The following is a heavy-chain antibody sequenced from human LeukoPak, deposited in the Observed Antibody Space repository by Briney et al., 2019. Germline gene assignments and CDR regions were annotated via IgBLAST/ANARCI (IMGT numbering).Heavy chain of an antibody. J-gene: IGHJ3*02. D-gene: IGHD5-24*01. Sequence: ASVKVSCEASGYTFTGYYMNWVRQAPGQGLEWMGRINPNSGGTKYAQKFQGRVTMTRDTSISTAYMELSRLRSDDTAVYYCARVGDGLNDAFDIWGQGTMVTVSS. CDR3: ARVGDGLNDAFDI. CDR1: GYTFTGYY. CDR2: INPNSGGT. V-gene: IGHV1-2*06.